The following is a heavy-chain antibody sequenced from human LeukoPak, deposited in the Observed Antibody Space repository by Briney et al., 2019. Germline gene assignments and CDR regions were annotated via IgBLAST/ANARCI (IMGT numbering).Heavy chain of an antibody. V-gene: IGHV4-34*01. CDR2: INHSGST. J-gene: IGHJ4*02. Sequence: GSLRLSCAASGFTFSNAWMSWIRQPPGKGLEWIGEINHSGSTNYNPSLKSRVTISVDTSKNQFSLKLSSVTAADTGVYDCARLTIFWGQGTLVTVSS. CDR3: ARLTIF. CDR1: GFTFSNAW. D-gene: IGHD3-3*01.